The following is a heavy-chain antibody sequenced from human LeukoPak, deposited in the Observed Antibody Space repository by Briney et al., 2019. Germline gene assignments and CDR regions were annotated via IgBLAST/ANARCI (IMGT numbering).Heavy chain of an antibody. Sequence: GGSLRLSCAASGFTFSSYWMNWVRQAPGKGLEWVANIKQDGSEKYYVDSVKGRFTISRDNAKTSLYLQMNSLRAEDTAVYYCARDLSGIAGYTYGRGIDYWGQGTLVTVSS. J-gene: IGHJ4*02. CDR1: GFTFSSYW. CDR3: ARDLSGIAGYTYGRGIDY. D-gene: IGHD5-18*01. V-gene: IGHV3-7*01. CDR2: IKQDGSEK.